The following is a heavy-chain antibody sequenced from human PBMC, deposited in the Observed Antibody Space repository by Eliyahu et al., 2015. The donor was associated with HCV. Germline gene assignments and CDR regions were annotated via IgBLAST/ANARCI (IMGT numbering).Heavy chain of an antibody. J-gene: IGHJ4*02. V-gene: IGHV3-23*01. Sequence: EVQLLESGGGLVQPGGSLRLSCAASGFTFGNFAXNWVRQAPGKGLQWVSSISGSGNRAHYADSVKGRFTISRDNSKNTLYLQMNSLGADDTALYFCVKSAYCAAGSCYAGFYPDNWGQGTLVSVSS. CDR3: VKSAYCAAGSCYAGFYPDN. D-gene: IGHD2-15*01. CDR1: GFTFGNFA. CDR2: ISGSGNRA.